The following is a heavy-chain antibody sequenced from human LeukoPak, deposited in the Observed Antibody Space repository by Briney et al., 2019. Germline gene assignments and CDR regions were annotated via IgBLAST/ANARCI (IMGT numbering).Heavy chain of an antibody. CDR2: IYYSGAT. CDR3: ARFGITVVRGGKYYFDY. CDR1: GGSISNYY. V-gene: IGHV4-59*08. J-gene: IGHJ4*02. Sequence: SETLSLTCTVSGGSISNYYWSWIRQPPGKGLAWIGHIYYSGATKYNPSLKSRITISVDTSKNQFSLMLSSVTAADTAVYYCARFGITVVRGGKYYFDYWGQGTLVTVSS. D-gene: IGHD3-10*01.